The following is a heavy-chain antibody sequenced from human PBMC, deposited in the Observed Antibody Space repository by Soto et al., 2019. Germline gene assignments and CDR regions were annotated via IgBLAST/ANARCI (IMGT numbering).Heavy chain of an antibody. V-gene: IGHV4-39*01. CDR3: AGGYYDSATYYKSKTFDY. Sequence: SETLSLTCTVSGGSIAGNSDYWGWIRQPPGQGLEWIGTLYYSGTTPYNPSLKSRVAMSVDTPKNQFSLKLSSVTAADTAIYYCAGGYYDSATYYKSKTFDYWGQGT. CDR1: GGSIAGNSDY. J-gene: IGHJ4*02. CDR2: LYYSGTT. D-gene: IGHD3-10*01.